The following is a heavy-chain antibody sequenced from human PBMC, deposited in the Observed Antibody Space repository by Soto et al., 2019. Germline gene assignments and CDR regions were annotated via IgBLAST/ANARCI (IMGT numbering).Heavy chain of an antibody. CDR1: GYTFTGFY. J-gene: IGHJ5*02. Sequence: ASVKVSCKASGYTFTGFYMHWVRQAPGQGPEWMGWIHPNSGGTKYAHKFQDRVTLTRDTSISTAYMELSGLRAEDTALYYCARDMYTNYVNYFDLWGQGTLVTVSS. V-gene: IGHV1-2*02. CDR2: IHPNSGGT. D-gene: IGHD3-16*01. CDR3: ARDMYTNYVNYFDL.